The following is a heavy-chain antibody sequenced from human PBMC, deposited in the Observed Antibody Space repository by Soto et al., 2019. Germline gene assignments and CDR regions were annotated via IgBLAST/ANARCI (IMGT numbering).Heavy chain of an antibody. CDR1: GYTFIRYA. V-gene: IGHV1-18*01. CDR2: ISPYNDYT. D-gene: IGHD3-16*01. J-gene: IGHJ6*02. CDR3: AGGGYCESAWGKFSHYGLDV. Sequence: QVQLVQSAAEVKKPGASVKVSCKASGYTFIRYAITWVRQAPGQGLEWMGWISPYNDYTIYAQKFQGRVTLTTDTSTRIVYMELRGLKSVDTAVYYGAGGGYCESAWGKFSHYGLDVWGQGTSVTVSS.